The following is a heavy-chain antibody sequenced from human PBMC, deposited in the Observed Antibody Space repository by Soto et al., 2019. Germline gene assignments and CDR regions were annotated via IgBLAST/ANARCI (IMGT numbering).Heavy chain of an antibody. J-gene: IGHJ4*02. V-gene: IGHV3-23*01. D-gene: IGHD5-18*01. Sequence: PVGSLRLSCAASGFTFSTYAMSWVRQAPGKGLEWVSIISASGGITYYADSVKGRFTISRDSYKNTLYLQMNSLRVEDTAVYYCAKPPKSYMHTTRVLFDYWGQGTLVTVSS. CDR2: ISASGGIT. CDR3: AKPPKSYMHTTRVLFDY. CDR1: GFTFSTYA.